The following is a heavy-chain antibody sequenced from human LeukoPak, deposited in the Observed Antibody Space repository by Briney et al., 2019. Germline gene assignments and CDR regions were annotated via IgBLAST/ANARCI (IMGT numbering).Heavy chain of an antibody. D-gene: IGHD6-13*01. V-gene: IGHV4-59*12. CDR1: GGSISHNY. Sequence: SETLSLTCTVSGGSISHNYWNWIRQSPGKGLEWLGYIYYSGNTNYNPSLKSRVTISVDKSKNQLSLKLSSVTAADTAVYYCARGYSSSWYRPYFDYWGQGTLVTVSS. CDR2: IYYSGNT. J-gene: IGHJ4*02. CDR3: ARGYSSSWYRPYFDY.